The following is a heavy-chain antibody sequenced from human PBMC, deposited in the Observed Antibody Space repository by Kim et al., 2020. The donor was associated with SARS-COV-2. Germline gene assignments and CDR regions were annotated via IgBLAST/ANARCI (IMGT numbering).Heavy chain of an antibody. V-gene: IGHV3-53*01. J-gene: IGHJ4*02. CDR1: GFTVSSNY. CDR2: IYSGGST. CDR3: AREGVYGETGYFDY. D-gene: IGHD4-17*01. Sequence: GGSLRLSCAASGFTVSSNYMSWVRQAPGKGLEWVSVIYSGGSTYYADSVKGRFTISRDNSKNTLYLQMNSLRAEDTAVYYCAREGVYGETGYFDYWGQGTLVTVSS.